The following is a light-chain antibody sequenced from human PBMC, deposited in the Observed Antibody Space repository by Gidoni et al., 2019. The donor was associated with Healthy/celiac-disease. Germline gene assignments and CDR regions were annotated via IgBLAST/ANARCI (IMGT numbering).Light chain of an antibody. Sequence: DIVLTQSPGTLSLSPGERATLSCRASQRVSSSYLGWYQQKPGQAPRLLSYGASSRATGIQDRFSGRGSGTDITITISRLEHEDFAVYYWQQDGSSWTFXQXTKVEIK. CDR1: QRVSSSY. CDR2: GAS. J-gene: IGKJ1*01. CDR3: QQDGSSWT. V-gene: IGKV3-20*01.